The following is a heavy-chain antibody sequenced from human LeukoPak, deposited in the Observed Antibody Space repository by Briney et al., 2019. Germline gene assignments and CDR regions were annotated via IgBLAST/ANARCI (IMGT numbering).Heavy chain of an antibody. CDR3: ARDPGYGSGPGNWFDP. CDR1: GGTFSSYA. CDR2: IIPIFGTA. Sequence: SVKVSCKASGGTFSSYAISWVRQAPGQGLEWMGGIIPIFGTANYAQKFQGRVTITADESTSTAYMELSNLRSDDTAVYFCARDPGYGSGPGNWFDPWGQGTLVTVSS. J-gene: IGHJ5*02. D-gene: IGHD3-10*01. V-gene: IGHV1-69*13.